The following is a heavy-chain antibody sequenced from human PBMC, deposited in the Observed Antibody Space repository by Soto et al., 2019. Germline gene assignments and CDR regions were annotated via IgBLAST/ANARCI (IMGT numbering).Heavy chain of an antibody. Sequence: SETLSLTCTVSGGSISSYYWSWIRQPPGKGLEWIGYLYYSGNTNYNPSLKSRVTISVDTSKNQFSLKLSSVTAADTAVYYCARHEPYSGYDSLSCCQFDYWGQGTLVTVSS. V-gene: IGHV4-59*08. D-gene: IGHD5-12*01. J-gene: IGHJ4*02. CDR2: LYYSGNT. CDR1: GGSISSYY. CDR3: ARHEPYSGYDSLSCCQFDY.